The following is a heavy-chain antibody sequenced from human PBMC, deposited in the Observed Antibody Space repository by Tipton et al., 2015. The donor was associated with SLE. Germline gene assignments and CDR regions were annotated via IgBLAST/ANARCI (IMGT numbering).Heavy chain of an antibody. J-gene: IGHJ6*03. V-gene: IGHV4-34*01. CDR1: GGSINNYY. CDR2: INHSGST. D-gene: IGHD3-10*01. Sequence: TLSLTCTVSGGSINNYYWSLIRQTPGKGLEWIGEINHSGSTNYNPSLKSRVTISVDTSKNQFSLKLSSVTAADTAVYYCARGGAVYYYYYYMDVWGKGTTVTVSS. CDR3: ARGGAVYYYYYYMDV.